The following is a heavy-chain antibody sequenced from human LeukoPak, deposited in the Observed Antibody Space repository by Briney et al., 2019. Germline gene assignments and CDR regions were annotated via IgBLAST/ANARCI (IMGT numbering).Heavy chain of an antibody. CDR2: ISVYNGNT. CDR3: ARDVVRGVIMQENWFDP. Sequence: ASVKVSCKASGYTFTSYGISWVRQAPGQGLEWMGWISVYNGNTNYAQKLQGRVTMTTDTSTSTAYMELRSLRSDDTAVYYCARDVVRGVIMQENWFDPWGQGTLVTVSS. J-gene: IGHJ5*02. CDR1: GYTFTSYG. V-gene: IGHV1-18*01. D-gene: IGHD3-10*01.